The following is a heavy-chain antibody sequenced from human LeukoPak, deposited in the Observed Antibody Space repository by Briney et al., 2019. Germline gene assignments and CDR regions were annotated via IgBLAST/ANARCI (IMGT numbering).Heavy chain of an antibody. CDR3: ARGEIGNHYDY. D-gene: IGHD4-23*01. CDR1: GFTFSSYA. CDR2: ISYDGSNK. V-gene: IGHV3-30-3*01. J-gene: IGHJ4*02. Sequence: HPGGSLRLSCAASGFTFSSYAMHWVRQAPGKGLEWVAVISYDGSNKYYADSVKGRFTISRDNSKNTLYLQMNSLRAEDTAVYYCARGEIGNHYDYWGQGTLITVSS.